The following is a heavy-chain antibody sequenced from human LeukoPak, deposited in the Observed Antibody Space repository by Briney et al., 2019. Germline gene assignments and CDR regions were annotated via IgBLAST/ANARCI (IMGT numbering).Heavy chain of an antibody. CDR3: ARDVSHRLFYDSSGYYILFDY. D-gene: IGHD3-22*01. Sequence: ASVKVSCKASGYTFTSYAMHWVRQAPGQRLEWMGWINAGNGNTKYSQEFQGRVTMTRDTSTSTAYMELRSLRSDDTAVYYCARDVSHRLFYDSSGYYILFDYWGQGTLVTVSS. CDR1: GYTFTSYA. CDR2: INAGNGNT. J-gene: IGHJ4*02. V-gene: IGHV1-3*01.